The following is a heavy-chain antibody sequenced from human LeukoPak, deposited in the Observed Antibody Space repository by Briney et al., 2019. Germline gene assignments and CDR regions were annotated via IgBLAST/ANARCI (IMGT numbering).Heavy chain of an antibody. D-gene: IGHD6-13*01. J-gene: IGHJ4*02. Sequence: KPSETLSLTCTVSGGSISSGSYYWSWIRQPAGKGLEWIGHIYTSGSTNYNPSLKSRVTISVDTSKNQFSLKLSSVTAADTAVYYCARTMALAAVTDYSGQGTLVTVSS. CDR2: IYTSGST. CDR1: GGSISSGSYY. CDR3: ARTMALAAVTDY. V-gene: IGHV4-61*09.